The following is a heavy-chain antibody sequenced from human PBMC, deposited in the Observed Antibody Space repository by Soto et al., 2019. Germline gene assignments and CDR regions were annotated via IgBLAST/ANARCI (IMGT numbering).Heavy chain of an antibody. V-gene: IGHV3-33*01. CDR1: GFTFSNYG. CDR3: ASESSPSTLGKFDY. J-gene: IGHJ4*02. Sequence: QVQLVESGGGVVQPGRSLRLSCAASGFTFSNYGMHWVRQAPGKGLEWVAVIWYDGSKRYQADSVKGRVTISRDNSKNTVYLEMNSLRADDTAVYYCASESSPSTLGKFDYWGQGTLVTVSS. D-gene: IGHD7-27*01. CDR2: IWYDGSKR.